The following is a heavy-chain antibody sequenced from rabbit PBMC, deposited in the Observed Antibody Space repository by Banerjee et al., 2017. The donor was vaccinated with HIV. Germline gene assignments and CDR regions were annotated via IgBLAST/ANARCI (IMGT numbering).Heavy chain of an antibody. CDR1: GFDFSSYG. J-gene: IGHJ3*01. Sequence: QLVESGGGLVTLGGSLKLSCKASGFDFSSYGISWVRQAPGKGLEWIGYIDPIFDNTYYATWVNGRFTLSSHNAQNTLYLQLNSLTAADTATYFCVKDYSGWGADLWGQGTLVTVS. CDR3: VKDYSGWGADL. CDR2: IDPIFDNT. D-gene: IGHD4-1*01. V-gene: IGHV1S7*01.